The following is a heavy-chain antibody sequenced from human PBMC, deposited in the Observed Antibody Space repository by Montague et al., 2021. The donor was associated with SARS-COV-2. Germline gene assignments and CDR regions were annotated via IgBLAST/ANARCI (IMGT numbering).Heavy chain of an antibody. CDR3: VRAQTIFGVVITSFGY. CDR2: IYYSGST. Sequence: TLSLTCTVSGGSISSGGYYWSWIRQHPGKGLEWIGYIYYSGSTYYNPSLKSRVTISVDTSKNQFSLKLSSVTAADTAVYYCVRAQTIFGVVITSFGYWGQGTLVTVSS. D-gene: IGHD3-3*01. CDR1: GGSISSGGYY. V-gene: IGHV4-31*03. J-gene: IGHJ4*02.